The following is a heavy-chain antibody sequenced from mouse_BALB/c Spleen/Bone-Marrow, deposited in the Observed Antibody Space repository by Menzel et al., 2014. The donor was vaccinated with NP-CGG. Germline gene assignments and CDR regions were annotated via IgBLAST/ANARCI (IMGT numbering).Heavy chain of an antibody. D-gene: IGHD2-14*01. CDR1: GFTFSSYA. J-gene: IGHJ3*01. CDR2: ISSGGSYT. Sequence: EVQLVESGGDLVKPGGPLKLSCAASGFTFSSYAMSWVRQSPEKRLEWVAEISSGGSYTYYPDTVTGRFTISGDNVKKPLCLEMSSLRSEDTAMYYCAREVRQGPWFAYWGQRTLVTVSA. V-gene: IGHV5-9-4*01. CDR3: AREVRQGPWFAY.